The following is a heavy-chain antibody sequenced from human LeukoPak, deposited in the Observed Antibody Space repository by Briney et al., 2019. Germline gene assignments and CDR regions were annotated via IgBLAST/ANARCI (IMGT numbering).Heavy chain of an antibody. Sequence: SETLSLTCAVSGGSISSSNWWSWVRQPPGKGLEWIGEIYHSGSTNYNPSLKSRVTISVDTSKNQFSLKLSSVTAADTAVYYCARVSGITMIVVVQSDGFDIWGQGTMVSVSS. CDR2: IYHSGST. J-gene: IGHJ3*02. V-gene: IGHV4-4*02. CDR1: GGSISSSNW. D-gene: IGHD3-22*01. CDR3: ARVSGITMIVVVQSDGFDI.